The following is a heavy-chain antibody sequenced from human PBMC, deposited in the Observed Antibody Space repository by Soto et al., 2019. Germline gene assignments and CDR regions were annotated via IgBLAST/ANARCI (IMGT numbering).Heavy chain of an antibody. CDR1: GYTFTSYG. J-gene: IGHJ6*02. CDR3: ARDWGRDTDRYYYYGMDV. CDR2: SSAYNGNT. V-gene: IGHV1-18*04. D-gene: IGHD3-16*01. Sequence: ASVKVSCKASGYTFTSYGISWVRRAPGQGLEWMGWSSAYNGNTNYAQKLQGRVTMTTDTSTSTAYMELRSLRSDDTAVYYCARDWGRDTDRYYYYGMDVWGQGTTVTVSS.